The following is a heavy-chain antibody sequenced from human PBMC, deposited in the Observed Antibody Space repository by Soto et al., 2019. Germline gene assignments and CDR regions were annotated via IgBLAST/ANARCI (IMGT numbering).Heavy chain of an antibody. D-gene: IGHD3-10*01. Sequence: PGGSLRLSCAASGFTFSSYAMHWVRQAPGKGLEWVAVISYDGSNKYYADSVKGRFTISRDNSKNTLYLQMNSLRAEDTAVYYCASSLWFGELFYYDYGMDVWGQGTTVTLSS. CDR3: ASSLWFGELFYYDYGMDV. CDR2: ISYDGSNK. V-gene: IGHV3-30-3*01. J-gene: IGHJ6*02. CDR1: GFTFSSYA.